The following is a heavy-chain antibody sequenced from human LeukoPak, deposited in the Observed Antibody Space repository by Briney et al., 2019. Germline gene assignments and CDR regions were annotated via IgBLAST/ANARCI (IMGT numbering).Heavy chain of an antibody. Sequence: PGGSLRLSCAASGFTFSSYSMNWVRQAPEKGLEWVSYISNSGGTIYYGDSVKGRFTLSRDNAKNSLYLHLNSLRDEDTAVYFCARVSAGHVFDIWGQGTMVTVSS. CDR3: ARVSAGHVFDI. J-gene: IGHJ3*02. V-gene: IGHV3-48*02. CDR2: ISNSGGTI. CDR1: GFTFSSYS.